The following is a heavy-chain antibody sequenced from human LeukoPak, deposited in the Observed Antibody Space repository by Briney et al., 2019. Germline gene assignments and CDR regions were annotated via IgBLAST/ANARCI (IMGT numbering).Heavy chain of an antibody. CDR2: IHCSGTT. CDR1: GGSISSYY. CDR3: ARRIFTVSIAVVHYGLDV. Sequence: SETLSLTCTVCGGSISSYYWSGIRQPPGKGVEGVGYIHCSGTTNYNHSLTSRLAITIDTSKTPFSLKLITVTAADTAVYYCARRIFTVSIAVVHYGLDVWGQGNTVTVS. J-gene: IGHJ6*02. D-gene: IGHD6-19*01. V-gene: IGHV4-59*08.